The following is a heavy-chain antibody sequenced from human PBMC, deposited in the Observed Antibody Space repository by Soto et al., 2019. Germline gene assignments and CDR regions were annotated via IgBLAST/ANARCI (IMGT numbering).Heavy chain of an antibody. J-gene: IGHJ4*02. Sequence: GGSLRLSCAASGFTFSSYGMHWVRQAPGKGLEWVAVISYDGSNKYYADSVKGRFTISRDNSKNTLYLQMNSLRAEDTAVYYCAKGTSSWKYWGQGTLVTVSS. CDR2: ISYDGSNK. V-gene: IGHV3-30*18. CDR3: AKGTSSWKY. D-gene: IGHD6-13*01. CDR1: GFTFSSYG.